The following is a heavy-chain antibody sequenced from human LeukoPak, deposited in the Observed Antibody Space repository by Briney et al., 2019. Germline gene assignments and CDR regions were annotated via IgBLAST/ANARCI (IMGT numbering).Heavy chain of an antibody. CDR1: GGSISSGDYY. CDR2: IYYSGST. D-gene: IGHD3-16*01. Sequence: PSQTLSLTCTVSGGSISSGDYYWSWIRQPPGKGLEWIGYIYYSGSTYYNPSLKSRVTISVDTSKNQFSPKLSFVTAADTAVYYCARDLWGDGMDVWGQGTTVTVSS. J-gene: IGHJ6*02. V-gene: IGHV4-30-4*01. CDR3: ARDLWGDGMDV.